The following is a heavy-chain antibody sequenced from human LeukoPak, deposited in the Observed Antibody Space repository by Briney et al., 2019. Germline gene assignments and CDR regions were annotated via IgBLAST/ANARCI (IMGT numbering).Heavy chain of an antibody. V-gene: IGHV4-39*07. CDR1: GGSISSSSYY. CDR2: IYYSGST. D-gene: IGHD1-14*01. Sequence: SETLSLTCTVSGGSISSSSYYWGWIRQPPGKGLEWIGSIYYSGSTYFNPSLKSRVTISVDTSKNQFSLKLSSVTAADTAGCYGAGGNRGGGYWGQGTLVTVSS. CDR3: AGGNRGGGY. J-gene: IGHJ4*02.